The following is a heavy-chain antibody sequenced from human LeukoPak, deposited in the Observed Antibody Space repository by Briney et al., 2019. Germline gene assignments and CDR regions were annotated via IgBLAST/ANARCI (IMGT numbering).Heavy chain of an antibody. V-gene: IGHV3-21*01. D-gene: IGHD4-17*01. CDR3: TRGSYGDYEY. CDR1: GFTFSSYS. CDR2: ISSSSSDI. J-gene: IGHJ4*02. Sequence: GGSLRLSCAASGFTFSSYSMNWVRQAPGKGLEWVSFISSSSSDINYADSVKGRFTISRDNAKNSLYLQMNSLRAEDTAVYYCTRGSYGDYEYWGQGTLVTVSS.